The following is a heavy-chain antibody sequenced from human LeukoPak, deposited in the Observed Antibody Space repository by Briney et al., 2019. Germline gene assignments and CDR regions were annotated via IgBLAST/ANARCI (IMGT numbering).Heavy chain of an antibody. J-gene: IGHJ4*02. CDR2: IIPILGIA. CDR1: GGTFSNYA. D-gene: IGHD3-22*01. CDR3: ASSYYYDSSGYYVDY. Sequence: SVKVSCKASGGTFSNYAISWVRQAPGQGLEWMGRIIPILGIANYAQKFQGRVTITADKSTRTAYMELSSLRSEDTAVYYCASSYYYDSSGYYVDYGGQGTLVTVSS. V-gene: IGHV1-69*04.